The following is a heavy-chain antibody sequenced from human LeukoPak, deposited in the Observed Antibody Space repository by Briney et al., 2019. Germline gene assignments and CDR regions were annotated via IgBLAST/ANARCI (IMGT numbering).Heavy chain of an antibody. J-gene: IGHJ4*02. D-gene: IGHD3-9*01. Sequence: GASVKVACKACGYTFTSYAMHWVRQAPGQRLDWMGWINAGNGNSKYSQKFQGRVTITRDTSASTAYMELSSLRSEETAVYYCARDHHPYYDILTGYYRLSFDYWGQGTLVTVSS. CDR3: ARDHHPYYDILTGYYRLSFDY. CDR2: INAGNGNS. V-gene: IGHV1-3*01. CDR1: GYTFTSYA.